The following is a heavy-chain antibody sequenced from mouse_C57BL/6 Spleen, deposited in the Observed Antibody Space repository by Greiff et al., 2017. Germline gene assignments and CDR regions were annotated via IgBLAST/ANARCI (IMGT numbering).Heavy chain of an antibody. D-gene: IGHD2-5*01. CDR2: IYPGDGDT. V-gene: IGHV1-82*01. J-gene: IGHJ2*01. Sequence: QVQLQQSGPELVKPGASVKISCKASGYAFSSSWMNWVKQRPGKGLEWIGRIYPGDGDTNYNGKFKGKATLTADKSSSTAYMQLSSLTSEDSAVYFCARSLYYSNYAPYYFDYWGQGTTLTVSS. CDR3: ARSLYYSNYAPYYFDY. CDR1: GYAFSSSW.